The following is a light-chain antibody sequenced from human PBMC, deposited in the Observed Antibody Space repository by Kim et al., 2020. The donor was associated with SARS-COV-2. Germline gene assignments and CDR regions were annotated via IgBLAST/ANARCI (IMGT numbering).Light chain of an antibody. CDR2: GNS. Sequence: QLVLTQPPSVFGAPGQRVTISCTGSSSNIGAGYDVHWYQQLPGTAPKLLIYGNSNRPSGVPDRFSGSKSGTSASLAITGLQAEDEADYYCQSYDSSLSGSVVFGGGTQLTVL. CDR3: QSYDSSLSGSVV. CDR1: SSNIGAGYD. J-gene: IGLJ2*01. V-gene: IGLV1-40*01.